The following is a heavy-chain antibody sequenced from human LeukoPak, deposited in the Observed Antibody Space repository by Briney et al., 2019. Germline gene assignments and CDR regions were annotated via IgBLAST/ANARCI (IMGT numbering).Heavy chain of an antibody. CDR1: GYTFTSYD. CDR2: MNPNSGNT. V-gene: IGHV1-8*01. D-gene: IGHD6-13*01. J-gene: IGHJ4*02. Sequence: ASVKVSCKASGYTFTSYDINWVRQATGQGLEWMGWMNPNSGNTGYAQKFQGRVTMTRNTSISTAYMELSSLRSEDTAVYYCATATIAAALYYFDYWGQGTLVTVSS. CDR3: ATATIAAALYYFDY.